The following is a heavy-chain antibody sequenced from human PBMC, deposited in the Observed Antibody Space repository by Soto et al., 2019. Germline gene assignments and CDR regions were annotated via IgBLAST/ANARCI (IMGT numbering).Heavy chain of an antibody. J-gene: IGHJ6*02. CDR1: GYTFTGYY. CDR3: ARVRYYDSSGYYRYYYYYGMDV. V-gene: IGHV1-2*02. D-gene: IGHD3-22*01. CDR2: INPNSGGT. Sequence: ASVKVSCKASGYTFTGYYMHWVRQAPGQGLEWMGWINPNSGGTNYAQKFQGRVTMTRDTSISTAYMELSRLRSDDTAVYYCARVRYYDSSGYYRYYYYYGMDVWGQGTTVTVSS.